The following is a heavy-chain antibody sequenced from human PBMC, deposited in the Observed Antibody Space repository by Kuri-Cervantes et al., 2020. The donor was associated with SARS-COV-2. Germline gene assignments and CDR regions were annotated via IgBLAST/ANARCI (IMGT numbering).Heavy chain of an antibody. Sequence: SETLSLTCAVSGYSISSSNWWGWIRQPPGKGLEWIGYIYYSGSTNYNPSLKSRVTMSVDTSKNQFSLKLSSMTAADTAVYYCAKHDYGDYGTFDYWGQGTRVTCAS. V-gene: IGHV4-28*01. CDR1: GYSISSSNW. CDR2: IYYSGST. CDR3: AKHDYGDYGTFDY. D-gene: IGHD4-17*01. J-gene: IGHJ4*02.